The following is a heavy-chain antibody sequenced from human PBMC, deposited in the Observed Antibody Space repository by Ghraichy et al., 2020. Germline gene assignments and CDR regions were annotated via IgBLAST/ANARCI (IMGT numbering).Heavy chain of an antibody. CDR1: GFIFSGYW. CDR2: IKKDGREK. V-gene: IGHV3-7*01. J-gene: IGHJ4*02. D-gene: IGHD6-19*01. Sequence: GGSLRLSCAASGFIFSGYWMSWVRQAPGKGPEWVANIKKDGREKYYVDSVKGRFTISRDNAKNSLYLQMNSLGAEDTAVYYCARDLGGGWYFDYWGQGALVTVSS. CDR3: ARDLGGGWYFDY.